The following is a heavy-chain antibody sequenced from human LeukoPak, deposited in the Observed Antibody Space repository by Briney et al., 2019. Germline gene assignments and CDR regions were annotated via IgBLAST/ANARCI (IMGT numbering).Heavy chain of an antibody. V-gene: IGHV3-74*01. Sequence: GGSLRLSCAASGFSFNDYYLHWVRQAPGKGLVWVSLIKTDGTTALYADAVKGRFTISRDSAKNTVYLQMNSLRVEDMAVYYCAKDDDNNAKLLLDSWGQGTLVTVSS. CDR1: GFSFNDYY. D-gene: IGHD3-9*01. CDR3: AKDDDNNAKLLLDS. CDR2: IKTDGTTA. J-gene: IGHJ4*02.